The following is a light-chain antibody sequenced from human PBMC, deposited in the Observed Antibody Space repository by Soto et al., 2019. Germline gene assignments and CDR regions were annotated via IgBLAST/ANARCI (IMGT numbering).Light chain of an antibody. CDR3: QSYDSSLSVHVV. CDR2: DNS. J-gene: IGLJ2*01. CDR1: SSNIGAHYD. V-gene: IGLV1-40*01. Sequence: QSVLTQPPSVSGAPGQRVTISCTGSSSNIGAHYDVHWYQQLPGTAPKLLIYDNSNRPSGVPDRFSGSKSGTSASLAITGLQAEDEADYYCQSYDSSLSVHVVFGGGTKVTVL.